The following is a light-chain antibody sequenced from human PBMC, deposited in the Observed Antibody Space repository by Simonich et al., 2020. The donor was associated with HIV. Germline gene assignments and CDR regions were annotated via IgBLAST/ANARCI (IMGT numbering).Light chain of an antibody. V-gene: IGLV2-14*03. CDR2: DVS. CDR1: SSDVGGYNY. Sequence: QSALTQPASVSGSPGQSITISCTGTSSDVGGYNYVSWYQQHPGKVPKLMIYDVSKRPSGVSNRFSGSKAGNTASLTISGLQAEDEGDYYCSSYTSSSTWVFGGGTKLTVL. CDR3: SSYTSSSTWV. J-gene: IGLJ3*02.